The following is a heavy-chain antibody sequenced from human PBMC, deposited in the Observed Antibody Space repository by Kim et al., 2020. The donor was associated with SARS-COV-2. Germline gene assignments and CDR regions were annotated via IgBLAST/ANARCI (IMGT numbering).Heavy chain of an antibody. D-gene: IGHD5-18*01. Sequence: SETLSLTCAVYGGSFSGYYWSWIRQPPGKGLEWIGEINHSGSTNYNPSLKSRVTISVDTSKNQFSLKLSSVTAADTAVYYCASRPVDPATPLSEHWGQGTLVTVSS. CDR2: INHSGST. CDR3: ASRPVDPATPLSEH. V-gene: IGHV4-34*01. CDR1: GGSFSGYY. J-gene: IGHJ1*01.